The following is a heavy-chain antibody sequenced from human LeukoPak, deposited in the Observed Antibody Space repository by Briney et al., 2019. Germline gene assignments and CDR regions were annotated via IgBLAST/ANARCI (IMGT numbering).Heavy chain of an antibody. J-gene: IGHJ4*02. CDR2: INHSGST. CDR3: ASRGPAGEGYCSGGSCLYFDY. D-gene: IGHD2-15*01. CDR1: GGSFSGYY. Sequence: SETLSLTCAVYGGSFSGYYWSWIRQPPGKGLEWIGEINHSGSTNYNPSFKSRVTISVDPSKYQFSLKLSSVTAADTAVYYCASRGPAGEGYCSGGSCLYFDYWGQGTLVTVSS. V-gene: IGHV4-34*01.